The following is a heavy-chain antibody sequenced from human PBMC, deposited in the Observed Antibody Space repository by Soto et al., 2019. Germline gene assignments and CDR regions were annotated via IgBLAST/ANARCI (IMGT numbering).Heavy chain of an antibody. CDR3: ARNLCFSGDYSGY. D-gene: IGHD2-15*01. J-gene: IGHJ4*02. V-gene: IGHV3-48*01. CDR1: GFTFSSYS. CDR2: ISSSSSTI. Sequence: GSLILSCAASGFTFSSYSMNWVLQAPGKGLEWVSYISSSSSTIYYADSVKGRFTISRDNAKNSLYLQMNSLRAEDTAVYYCARNLCFSGDYSGYSGQGTLDIVSS.